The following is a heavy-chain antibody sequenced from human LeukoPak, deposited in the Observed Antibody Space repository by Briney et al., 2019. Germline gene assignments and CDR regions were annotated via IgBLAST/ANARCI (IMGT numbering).Heavy chain of an antibody. J-gene: IGHJ3*02. CDR2: IYTSGST. V-gene: IGHV4-4*07. Sequence: SETLSLTCTVSGGSISSYYWSWIRQPAGKGLEWIGRIYTSGSTNYNPSLKSRVTMSVDTSRNQFSLKLSSVTAADTAVYYCARGVSEWLQDAFDIWGQGTMVTVSS. D-gene: IGHD3-3*01. CDR3: ARGVSEWLQDAFDI. CDR1: GGSISSYY.